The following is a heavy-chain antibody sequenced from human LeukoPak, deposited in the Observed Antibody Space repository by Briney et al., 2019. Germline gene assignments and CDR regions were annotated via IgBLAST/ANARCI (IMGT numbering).Heavy chain of an antibody. CDR3: ARRPKRGLFVY. CDR1: GGSFSGYY. D-gene: IGHD3-10*01. Sequence: SETLSLTCAVYGGSFSGYYWSWIRQPPGKGLEWIGEINHSGSSNYNPSLKSRVTISVDTPKNQFSLKLSSVTAADTAVYYCARRPKRGLFVYWGQGTLVTVSS. CDR2: INHSGSS. V-gene: IGHV4-34*01. J-gene: IGHJ4*02.